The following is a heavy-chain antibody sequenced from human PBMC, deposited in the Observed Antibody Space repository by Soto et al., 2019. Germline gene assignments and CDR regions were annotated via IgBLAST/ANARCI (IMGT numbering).Heavy chain of an antibody. CDR3: ARTIGGASSLYFDY. V-gene: IGHV3-66*01. Sequence: EVQLVESGGALVQPGGSLRLSCAASGFIVSSNYMNWVRQAPGKGLEWVSVIYTGGLTSYADSVKGRFTISRDSSKNTLYLLMNSLRTEDTAVYYCARTIGGASSLYFDYWGQGTLVSVSS. D-gene: IGHD2-15*01. J-gene: IGHJ4*02. CDR2: IYTGGLT. CDR1: GFIVSSNY.